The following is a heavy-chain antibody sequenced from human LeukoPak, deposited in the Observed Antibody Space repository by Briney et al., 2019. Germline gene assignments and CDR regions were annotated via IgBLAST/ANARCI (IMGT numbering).Heavy chain of an antibody. CDR3: AKDRRVFGVVITSDY. CDR2: ISGSGGST. D-gene: IGHD3-3*01. Sequence: GGSLRLSCAASGFTFSSYAMHWVRQAPGKGLEWVSAISGSGGSTYYADSVKGRFTISRDNSKNTLYLQMNSLRAEDTAVYYCAKDRRVFGVVITSDYWGQGTLVTVSS. V-gene: IGHV3-23*01. J-gene: IGHJ4*02. CDR1: GFTFSSYA.